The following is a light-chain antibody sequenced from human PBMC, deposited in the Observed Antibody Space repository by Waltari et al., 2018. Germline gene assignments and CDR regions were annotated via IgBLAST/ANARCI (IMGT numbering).Light chain of an antibody. CDR3: QQYYATPRT. Sequence: DFVMTQSPDSLAVSLGGRATINCRSSQTILDNADKSNYLAWYQHKTGQPPKLLISWASARESGVPARFTGSGSGTDFTLTITSLQAEDVAIYYCQQYYATPRTFGQGTKVEVK. V-gene: IGKV4-1*01. CDR1: QTILDNADKSNY. J-gene: IGKJ1*01. CDR2: WAS.